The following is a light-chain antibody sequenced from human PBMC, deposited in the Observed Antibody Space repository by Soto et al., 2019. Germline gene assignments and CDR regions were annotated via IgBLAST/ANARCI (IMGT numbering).Light chain of an antibody. Sequence: QSVLTQPPSVSGAPGQRVTISCTGSSSNIGAGYDVHWYQQLPGTAPKILIYGNSNRPSGVPDRFSGSKSGTSASLAITGLLAEDEADYYCQSYDSSLRGSVFGGGTKLTVL. J-gene: IGLJ2*01. CDR1: SSNIGAGYD. V-gene: IGLV1-40*01. CDR3: QSYDSSLRGSV. CDR2: GNS.